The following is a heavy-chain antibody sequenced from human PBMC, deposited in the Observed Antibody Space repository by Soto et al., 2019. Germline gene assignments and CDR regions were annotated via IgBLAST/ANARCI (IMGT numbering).Heavy chain of an antibody. CDR1: GFPSSTYA. D-gene: IGHD3-16*02. CDR2: ISESGHHT. Sequence: LRLSCAASGFPSSTYALNWVRQAPGKGPEWVSTISESGHHTHYADSVKGRFTISRDKSKNTLSLQMNGLRVDDTAIYYCTKSDGCGGGACYTGTYHYFDVWGRGTLVTVSS. J-gene: IGHJ2*01. CDR3: TKSDGCGGGACYTGTYHYFDV. V-gene: IGHV3-23*01.